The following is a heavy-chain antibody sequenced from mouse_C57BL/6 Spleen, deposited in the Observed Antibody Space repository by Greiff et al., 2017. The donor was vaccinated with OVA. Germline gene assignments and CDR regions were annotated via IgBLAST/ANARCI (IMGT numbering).Heavy chain of an antibody. V-gene: IGHV14-4*01. CDR3: TARGRGNY. CDR1: GFTIKDDY. CDR2: IDPENGDT. J-gene: IGHJ2*01. D-gene: IGHD1-1*01. Sequence: EVQLQQSGAELVRPGASVKLSCTASGFTIKDDYMHWVKQRPEQGLEWIGWIDPENGDTEYASKFQGKATIPADTSSNTAYLQLSSLTSKDTAFYYCTARGRGNYWGQGTTLTVSS.